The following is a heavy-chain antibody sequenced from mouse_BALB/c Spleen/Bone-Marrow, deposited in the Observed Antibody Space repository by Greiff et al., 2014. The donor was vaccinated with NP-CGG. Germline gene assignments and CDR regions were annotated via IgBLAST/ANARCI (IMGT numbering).Heavy chain of an antibody. CDR2: INPSNGGT. Sequence: GAELVKPGASVKLSCKSSGYTFTSYYMYWVKQRPGQGLEWIGGINPSNGGTNFNEKFKSKATLTVDKSSSTAYMQLSSLTSEDSAVYYCTREGTFFAYWGQGTLVTVSA. D-gene: IGHD3-3*01. V-gene: IGHV1S81*02. CDR1: GYTFTSYY. CDR3: TREGTFFAY. J-gene: IGHJ3*01.